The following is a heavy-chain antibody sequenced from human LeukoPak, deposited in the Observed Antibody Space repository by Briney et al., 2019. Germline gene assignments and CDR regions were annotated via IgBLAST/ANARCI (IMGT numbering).Heavy chain of an antibody. CDR3: AREEMPGKFDY. CDR2: INHSGST. V-gene: IGHV4-34*01. J-gene: IGHJ4*02. Sequence: PSETLSLTCTVSGGSISSYYWSWIRQPPGKGLEWIGEINHSGSTNYNPSVKSRVAISLDKASNQFSLRLTSVTAADTAMYFCAREEMPGKFDYWGQGILVTVSS. CDR1: GGSISSYY. D-gene: IGHD1-26*01.